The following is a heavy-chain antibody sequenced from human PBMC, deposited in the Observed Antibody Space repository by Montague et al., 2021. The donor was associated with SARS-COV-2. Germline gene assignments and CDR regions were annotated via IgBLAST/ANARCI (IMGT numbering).Heavy chain of an antibody. CDR1: GFTFSNYW. CDR3: ASDSRYSGYEADY. CDR2: INSDGSST. V-gene: IGHV3-74*01. Sequence: SLRLSCVASGFTFSNYWMHWVRQAPGKGLVWVSRINSDGSSTTYADSVKGRFTISRDNAKNTVYLQMNSLRAEDSAVYYCASDSRYSGYEADYWGQGTLVTVSS. J-gene: IGHJ4*02. D-gene: IGHD5-12*01.